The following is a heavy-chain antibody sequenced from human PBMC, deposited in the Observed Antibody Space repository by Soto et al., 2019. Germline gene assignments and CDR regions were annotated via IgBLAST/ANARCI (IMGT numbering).Heavy chain of an antibody. J-gene: IGHJ4*02. V-gene: IGHV3-23*01. CDR3: AKSRVYYDFWSGYKEIDY. Sequence: GGSLRLSCAASGFTFSSYAMSWVRQAPGKGLEWVSAISGSGGSTYYADSVKGRFTISRDNSKNTLYLQMNSLRAEDTAVYYCAKSRVYYDFWSGYKEIDYWGQGTLVTVSS. CDR1: GFTFSSYA. D-gene: IGHD3-3*01. CDR2: ISGSGGST.